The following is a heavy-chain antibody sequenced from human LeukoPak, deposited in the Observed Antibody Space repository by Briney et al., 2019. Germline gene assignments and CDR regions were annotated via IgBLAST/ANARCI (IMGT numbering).Heavy chain of an antibody. D-gene: IGHD4-11*01. CDR1: GFTFSSYW. J-gene: IGHJ5*02. Sequence: PGGSLRLSCAASGFTFSSYWMHWVRQAPGKGLVWVSRITSDGSGTSYADSVKGRFTISRDNAKNTLYLQMNSLRAEDTAVYYCARASYSNYGPWFDPCGQGTLVTVSS. CDR2: ITSDGSGT. V-gene: IGHV3-74*01. CDR3: ARASYSNYGPWFDP.